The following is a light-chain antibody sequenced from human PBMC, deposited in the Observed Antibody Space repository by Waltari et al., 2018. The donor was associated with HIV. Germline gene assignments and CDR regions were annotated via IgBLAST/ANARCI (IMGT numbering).Light chain of an antibody. Sequence: QSALTQPASVSGSPGQSITMSCTGSSSDVGGYNYVSWYQQHPTKGPKPVIYDVHKRPSGVSNRLSGSKSGNTASLTISGLQAEDEGDYYCCSYAGSNTVIFGGGTRLTVL. CDR1: SSDVGGYNY. CDR2: DVH. CDR3: CSYAGSNTVI. J-gene: IGLJ2*01. V-gene: IGLV2-23*02.